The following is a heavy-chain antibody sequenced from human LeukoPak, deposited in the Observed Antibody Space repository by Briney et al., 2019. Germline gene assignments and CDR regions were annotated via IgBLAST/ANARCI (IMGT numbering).Heavy chain of an antibody. J-gene: IGHJ5*02. D-gene: IGHD3-22*01. CDR3: AKDETTYYYDSSALST. CDR1: GFTFSSYA. CDR2: FSGSGGTT. Sequence: GGSLRLSCAASGFTFSSYAMSWVRQAPGRGLEWVSGFSGSGGTTYYADSVKGRFTISRDNSKNTLYLQMNSLRAEDTAVYYCAKDETTYYYDSSALSTWGQGTLVTVSS. V-gene: IGHV3-23*01.